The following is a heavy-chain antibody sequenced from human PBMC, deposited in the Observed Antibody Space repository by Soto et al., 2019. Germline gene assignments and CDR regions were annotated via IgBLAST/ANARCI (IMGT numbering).Heavy chain of an antibody. D-gene: IGHD3-16*01. Sequence: GGSLRLSCGASEFSFSRYWMHWVRQAPGKGLVWVSRVDSDGSDKIYADSVNGRFTISRDNAKNTLYLQLNGLRAEDTAVYYCARGGLDHAFDIWGQGTMVTVSS. V-gene: IGHV3-74*01. CDR2: VDSDGSDK. J-gene: IGHJ3*02. CDR3: ARGGLDHAFDI. CDR1: EFSFSRYW.